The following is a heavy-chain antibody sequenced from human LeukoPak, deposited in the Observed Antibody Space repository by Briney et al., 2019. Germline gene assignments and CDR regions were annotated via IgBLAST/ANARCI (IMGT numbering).Heavy chain of an antibody. CDR1: GFTFSSYG. J-gene: IGHJ4*02. V-gene: IGHV3-48*01. D-gene: IGHD5-18*01. CDR3: AKAATAMAPFDY. CDR2: ITSSSSAI. Sequence: GGSLSLSCVASGFTFSSYGMNWFRKAPGKGLEWVSYITSSSSAIYYADSVKGRVTVSRDNAKNSLYLQFSSLRAEDTAVYYCAKAATAMAPFDYWGQGTLVTVSS.